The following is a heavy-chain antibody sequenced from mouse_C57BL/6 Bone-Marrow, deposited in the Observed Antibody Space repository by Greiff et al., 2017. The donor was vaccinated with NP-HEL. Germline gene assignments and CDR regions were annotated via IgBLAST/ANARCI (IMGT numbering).Heavy chain of an antibody. V-gene: IGHV1-18*01. J-gene: IGHJ3*01. Sequence: EVQLQQSGPELVKPGASVKIPCEASGYTFTDYNMDWVKQSHGKSLEWIGDINPNNGGTIYNQKFKGKATLTVDKSSSTAYMELRSLTSEDTAVYYCARRGDYYGSSYDAYWGQGTLVTVSA. D-gene: IGHD1-1*01. CDR2: INPNNGGT. CDR1: GYTFTDYN. CDR3: ARRGDYYGSSYDAY.